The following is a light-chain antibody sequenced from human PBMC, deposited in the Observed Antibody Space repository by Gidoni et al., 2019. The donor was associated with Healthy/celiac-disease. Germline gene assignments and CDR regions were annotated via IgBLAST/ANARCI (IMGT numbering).Light chain of an antibody. Sequence: DIQMTQSPSSLSASVGDRVTITCQASQDISNYLNWYQQKPGKAPKLLIYDASNLETGVPSRFSGSGSGTDFTFNISSLQPEDIATYYCQQYDNLPPLTFGGXTKVEIK. J-gene: IGKJ4*01. CDR1: QDISNY. CDR2: DAS. CDR3: QQYDNLPPLT. V-gene: IGKV1-33*01.